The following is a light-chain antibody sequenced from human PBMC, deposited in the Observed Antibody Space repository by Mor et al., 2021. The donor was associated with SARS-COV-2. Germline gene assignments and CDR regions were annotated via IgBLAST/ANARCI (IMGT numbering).Light chain of an antibody. V-gene: IGLV3-21*02. J-gene: IGLJ3*02. Sequence: VAPGQTARITCGGNNIGSKTVHWYQQKPGQAPVLVVYDDGDRPSGIPERFSGSNSGNTATLTISRVEAGDEADYYCQVWDCSSDRVFGGG. CDR2: DDG. CDR3: QVWDCSSDRV. CDR1: NIGSKT.